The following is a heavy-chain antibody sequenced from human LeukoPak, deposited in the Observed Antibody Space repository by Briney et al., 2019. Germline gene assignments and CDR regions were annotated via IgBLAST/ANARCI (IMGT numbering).Heavy chain of an antibody. J-gene: IGHJ4*02. CDR1: GGSISSSSYY. V-gene: IGHV4-39*01. D-gene: IGHD1-26*01. Sequence: PSETLSLTCTVSGGSISSSSYYWGWIRQPPGKGLEWIGSIYYSGSTYYNPSLKSRVTISVDTSKNQFSLKLSSVTAADTAVYYCALGRPVVGATFDYWGQGTLVTVSS. CDR3: ALGRPVVGATFDY. CDR2: IYYSGST.